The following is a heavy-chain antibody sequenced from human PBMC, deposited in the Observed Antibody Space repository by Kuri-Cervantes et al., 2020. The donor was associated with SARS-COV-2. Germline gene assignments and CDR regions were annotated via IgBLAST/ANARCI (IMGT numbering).Heavy chain of an antibody. J-gene: IGHJ4*02. CDR2: ISYGGSNK. V-gene: IGHV3-30*18. D-gene: IGHD2-21*02. CDR3: AKDCGGDCYLDY. CDR1: GFTFSSYG. Sequence: GGSLRLSCAASGFTFSSYGMYWVRQAPGKGLEWVAVISYGGSNKYYADSVKGRFTISRDNSKNTLYLQMNSLRAGDTAVYYCAKDCGGDCYLDYWGQGALVTVSS.